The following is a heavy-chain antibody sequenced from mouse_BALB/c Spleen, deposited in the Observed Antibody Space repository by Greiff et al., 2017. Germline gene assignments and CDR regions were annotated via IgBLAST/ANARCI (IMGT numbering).Heavy chain of an antibody. J-gene: IGHJ4*01. V-gene: IGHV5-17*02. Sequence: DVMLVESGGGLVQPGGSRKLSCAASGFTFSSFGMHWVRQAPEKGLEWVAYISSGSSTIYYADTVKGRFTISRDNPKNTLFLQMTSLRSEDTAMYYCASYRYAMDYWGQGTSVTVSS. CDR1: GFTFSSFG. CDR3: ASYRYAMDY. CDR2: ISSGSSTI. D-gene: IGHD2-14*01.